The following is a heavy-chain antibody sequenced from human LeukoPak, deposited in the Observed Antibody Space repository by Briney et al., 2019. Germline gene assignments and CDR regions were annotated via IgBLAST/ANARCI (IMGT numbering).Heavy chain of an antibody. CDR1: GYTFINNW. V-gene: IGHV1-46*01. CDR2: INPTGTTT. CDR3: ARLKYYYDSSGYRAEYFQH. J-gene: IGHJ1*01. D-gene: IGHD3-22*01. Sequence: ASVKVSCKASGYTFINNWMHWVRQAPGQGLEWVGLINPTGTTTLYAQKFQGRVTLTRDMSTSTDYMELRGLKSADTAVYYCARLKYYYDSSGYRAEYFQHWGQGTLVTVSS.